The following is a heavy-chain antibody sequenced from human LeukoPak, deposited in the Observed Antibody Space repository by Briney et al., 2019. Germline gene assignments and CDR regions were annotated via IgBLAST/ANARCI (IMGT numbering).Heavy chain of an antibody. Sequence: GGSLRLSCAASGFTFSSYEMNWVRQAPGMGLEWVSYISSSATTISYADSVKGRFTISRDNAKNSLYLEMNSLRAEDTAVYHCAREYSDVFDYWGQGALVTVSS. CDR3: AREYSDVFDY. V-gene: IGHV3-48*03. D-gene: IGHD4-17*01. CDR2: ISSSATTI. CDR1: GFTFSSYE. J-gene: IGHJ4*02.